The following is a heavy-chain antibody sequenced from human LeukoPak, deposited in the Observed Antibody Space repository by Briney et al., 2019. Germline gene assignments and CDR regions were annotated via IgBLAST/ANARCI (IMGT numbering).Heavy chain of an antibody. V-gene: IGHV3-23*01. D-gene: IGHD3-22*01. CDR3: VKYSRGPLQYYFDS. Sequence: GGSLRLSCAASGFRFITSAMSWVRQAPGKGPEWVSVLSGSGTDTYYSDSVKGRFTVPRDSSKNTLFLQMNSLRTDDTAVYYCVKYSRGPLQYYFDSWGQGNLVTVSS. J-gene: IGHJ4*02. CDR1: GFRFITSA. CDR2: LSGSGTDT.